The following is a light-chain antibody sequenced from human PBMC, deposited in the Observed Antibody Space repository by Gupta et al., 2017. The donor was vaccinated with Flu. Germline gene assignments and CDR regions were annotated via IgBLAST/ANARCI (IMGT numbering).Light chain of an antibody. V-gene: IGLV2-8*01. CDR3: SSYTGSSNSRV. CDR2: EVS. J-gene: IGLJ3*02. Sequence: QPALTQPPSASGSPGQSVTISCTGTSSDVGGYDYVSWYQQHPGKAPKLMIYEVSKRPSGVPDRFSGSKSGNTASLTVSGLQAEDEADYYCSSYTGSSNSRVFGGGTKLTVL. CDR1: SSDVGGYDY.